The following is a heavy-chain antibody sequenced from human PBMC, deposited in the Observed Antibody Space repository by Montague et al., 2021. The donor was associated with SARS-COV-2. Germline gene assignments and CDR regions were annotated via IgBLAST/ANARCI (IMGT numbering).Heavy chain of an antibody. Sequence: ETLSLTCDVYGGSFSSYWSWIRQPPGRGLEWVGQISHGGGTNCNPSLKSRVTISVDTSKNQVSLKLSSVTAADTAVYYCASHCGGGRCYFGMDVWGQGTTVTVSS. CDR3: ASHCGGGRCYFGMDV. D-gene: IGHD2-15*01. V-gene: IGHV4-34*01. J-gene: IGHJ6*02. CDR2: ISHGGGT. CDR1: GGSFSSY.